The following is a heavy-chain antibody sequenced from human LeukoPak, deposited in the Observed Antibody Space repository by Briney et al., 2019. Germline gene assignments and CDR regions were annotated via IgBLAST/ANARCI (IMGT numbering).Heavy chain of an antibody. CDR1: GGSISSYY. V-gene: IGHV4-59*08. CDR3: ARHGSHDYGDYFDY. D-gene: IGHD4-17*01. J-gene: IGHJ4*02. Sequence: SETLSLTCTVSGGSISSYYWIWIRQPPGKGLEWIGYIHYSGSTNYNPSLKSRVTISVDTSKNQFSLKLSSVTAADTAVYFCARHGSHDYGDYFDYWGQGTLVTVSS. CDR2: IHYSGST.